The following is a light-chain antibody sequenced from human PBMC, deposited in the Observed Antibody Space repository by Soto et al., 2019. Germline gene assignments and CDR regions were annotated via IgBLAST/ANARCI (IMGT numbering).Light chain of an antibody. J-gene: IGKJ5*01. CDR2: DAS. V-gene: IGKV3-11*01. CDR3: QQRSSWPPVIT. Sequence: EIVLTQSPATLSLSPGERATLSCRASQTFSSHLAWYQQKPGQAPRLLIYDASKSATGIPAMFSGRGSGTDFSLTICSFEPEDFAVYYCQQRSSWPPVITFGQWTRLEIK. CDR1: QTFSSH.